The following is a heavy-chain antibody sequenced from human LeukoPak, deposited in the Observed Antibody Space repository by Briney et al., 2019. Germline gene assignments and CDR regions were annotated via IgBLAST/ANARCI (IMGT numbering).Heavy chain of an antibody. CDR3: ARDGVVPAAMRRHYYYYYGMDV. Sequence: SETLSLTCAVYGGSFSGYYWSWIRQPPGKGLEWIGEINHSGSTNYNPSLKSRVTISVDTSKSQFSLKLSSVTAADTAVYYCARDGVVPAAMRRHYYYYYGMDVWGQGTTVTVSS. D-gene: IGHD2-2*01. J-gene: IGHJ6*02. V-gene: IGHV4-34*01. CDR2: INHSGST. CDR1: GGSFSGYY.